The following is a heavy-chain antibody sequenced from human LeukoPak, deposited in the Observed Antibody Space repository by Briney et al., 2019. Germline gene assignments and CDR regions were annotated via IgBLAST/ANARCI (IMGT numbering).Heavy chain of an antibody. D-gene: IGHD5-18*01. V-gene: IGHV3-23*01. CDR1: GFTFSSYA. J-gene: IGHJ4*02. Sequence: GGSLRLSCVASGFTFSSYALSWVRQAPGKGLDCVSVISGSDGYTYYADSVKGRFTISRDNSKNTLYLQMNSLRAEDTAIYYCAKQDTSMDYFDYWGRGTMVSVSS. CDR2: ISGSDGYT. CDR3: AKQDTSMDYFDY.